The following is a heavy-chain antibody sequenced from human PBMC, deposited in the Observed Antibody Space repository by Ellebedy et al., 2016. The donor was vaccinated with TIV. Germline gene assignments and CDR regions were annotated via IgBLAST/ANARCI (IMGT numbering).Heavy chain of an antibody. CDR1: GGSFSGYY. J-gene: IGHJ4*02. D-gene: IGHD2-2*01. V-gene: IGHV4-34*01. Sequence: SETLSLXXAVYGGSFSGYYWSWIRQPPGKGLEWIGEINHSGSTNYNPSLKSRVTISVDTSKNQFSLKLSSVTAADTAVYYCARGRGEYCSSTSCYYPPARRLLRANYFDYWGQGTLVTVSS. CDR3: ARGRGEYCSSTSCYYPPARRLLRANYFDY. CDR2: INHSGST.